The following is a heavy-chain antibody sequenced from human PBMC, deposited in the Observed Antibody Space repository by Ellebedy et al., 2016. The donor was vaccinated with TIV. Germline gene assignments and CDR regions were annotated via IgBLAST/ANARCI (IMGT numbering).Heavy chain of an antibody. Sequence: SETLSLTCTVSGGSISRYYWSWIRQPPGKGLEWLGYSYYSGSTYYNPSLKSRFTISVDASKNQFSLKLTSVTAADTAVYYCARSPVFDTLTGYHFDLWGQGTLVSVSS. CDR3: ARSPVFDTLTGYHFDL. V-gene: IGHV4-59*01. J-gene: IGHJ3*01. CDR1: GGSISRYY. CDR2: SYYSGST. D-gene: IGHD3-9*01.